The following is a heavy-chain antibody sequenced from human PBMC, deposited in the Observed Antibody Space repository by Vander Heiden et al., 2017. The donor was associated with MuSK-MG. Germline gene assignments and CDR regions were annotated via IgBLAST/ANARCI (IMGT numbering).Heavy chain of an antibody. J-gene: IGHJ4*02. D-gene: IGHD3-10*01. V-gene: IGHV4-59*01. Sequence: QVQLQESGPGLVKPSETLSLTCTVPGGSISSYYWSWIRQPPGKGLEWIGYIFHSGSTNYNPSLKSRVTISADTSKKQFSLKVSSVTAADTAVYYCASRYYYGSGPDYWGQGTLVTVSS. CDR1: GGSISSYY. CDR3: ASRYYYGSGPDY. CDR2: IFHSGST.